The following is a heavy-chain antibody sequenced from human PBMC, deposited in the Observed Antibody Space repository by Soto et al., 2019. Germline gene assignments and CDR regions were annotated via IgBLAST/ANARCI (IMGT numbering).Heavy chain of an antibody. CDR3: VKTRIAVPELMGYYYGMDA. CDR1: GVTFRNYA. J-gene: IGHJ6*04. Sequence: GGSLRLSCSASGVTFRNYAMHWVRQAPGKGLEHVSTIDSNGGSAFYAYSVKGRFTVSRDNAKNTLSLQASSLRADDTAVYYCVKTRIAVPELMGYYYGMDAWGKGTTVNVSP. D-gene: IGHD3-10*01. CDR2: IDSNGGSA. V-gene: IGHV3-64D*06.